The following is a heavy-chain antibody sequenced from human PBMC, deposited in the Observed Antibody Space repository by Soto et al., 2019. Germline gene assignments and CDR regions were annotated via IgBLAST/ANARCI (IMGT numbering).Heavy chain of an antibody. Sequence: EVQLVESGGGLVRPGGSLRLSCAASGFTFSYYWMHWVRQAPGKGRVWVSRIHSDGSSTTYADFVKGRFIISRDNARNTVDLQMNSVRVEDTAVYYCARGGRGAFDLWGQGTVVTVSS. CDR2: IHSDGSST. J-gene: IGHJ3*01. CDR3: ARGGRGAFDL. CDR1: GFTFSYYW. V-gene: IGHV3-74*01. D-gene: IGHD1-26*01.